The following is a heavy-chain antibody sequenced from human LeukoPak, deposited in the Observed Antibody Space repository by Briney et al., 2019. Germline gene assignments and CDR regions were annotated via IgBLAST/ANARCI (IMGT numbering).Heavy chain of an antibody. V-gene: IGHV3-30*02. J-gene: IGHJ4*02. CDR3: AKPASASDNDY. D-gene: IGHD2-21*02. CDR2: IRHDGDIT. CDR1: GYTFRSYG. Sequence: GGSLRLSCTASGYTFRSYGFHWVRQAPGKGLEWVAFIRHDGDITYYVDSVEGRFTISRDDSKNTLYLQMNSLGPEDTAVYHCAKPASASDNDYWGPGILVIVSS.